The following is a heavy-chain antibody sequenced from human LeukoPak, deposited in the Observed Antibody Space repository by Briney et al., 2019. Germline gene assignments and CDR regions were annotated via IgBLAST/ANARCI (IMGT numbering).Heavy chain of an antibody. Sequence: GGSLRLSCAASGFTFSSYDMSWVRQAPGKGLEWVSAISGSGGSTYHADSVRGRFTISRDNSKNTLYLQMNSLRTEDTAVYYCARLGVAAHVDYWGQGTLVTVSS. CDR2: ISGSGGST. D-gene: IGHD2-21*01. V-gene: IGHV3-23*01. J-gene: IGHJ4*02. CDR3: ARLGVAAHVDY. CDR1: GFTFSSYD.